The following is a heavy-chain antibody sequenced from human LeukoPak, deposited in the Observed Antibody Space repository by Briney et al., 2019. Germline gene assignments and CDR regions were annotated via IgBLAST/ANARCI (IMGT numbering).Heavy chain of an antibody. Sequence: GGSLRLSCAASGFTFNTYWMNWVRQAPGKGLEWVANIKQDGTDKYYVDSVRGRFTISKDNAKNSLYLQMDSLRLEDTAVYFCARGNWWVGAAQYCDYWGRGTLVTVSS. D-gene: IGHD2-8*02. V-gene: IGHV3-7*01. J-gene: IGHJ4*02. CDR3: ARGNWWVGAAQYCDY. CDR2: IKQDGTDK. CDR1: GFTFNTYW.